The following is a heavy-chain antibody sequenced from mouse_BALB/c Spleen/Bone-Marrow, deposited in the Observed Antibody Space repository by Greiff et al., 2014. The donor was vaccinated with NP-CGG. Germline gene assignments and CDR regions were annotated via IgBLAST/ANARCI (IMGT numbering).Heavy chain of an antibody. D-gene: IGHD1-1*01. CDR3: ARLGDYSYFDY. V-gene: IGHV5-12*02. CDR2: ISNGGGST. Sequence: EVMLVGSGGGLVQPGGSLKLSCATSGFSFSDYYMYWIRQTPEKRLEWVAYISNGGGSTCYPDTVKGRFTISRDNAKNTLYLQMSRLKSEDTAMYYCARLGDYSYFDYWGQGTTLTVSS. J-gene: IGHJ2*01. CDR1: GFSFSDYY.